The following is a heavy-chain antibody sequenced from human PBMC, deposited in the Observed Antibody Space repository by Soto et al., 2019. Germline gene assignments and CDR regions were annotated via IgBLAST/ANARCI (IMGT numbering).Heavy chain of an antibody. Sequence: HLVESGGGVVQPGKSLRLSCAASKFTFSTYDMHWVRQAPGKGLEWVAVVSYDGNKRYYADSVRGRFTISRDNSKNTVYLEMNSLRPEDTAVYFWAKGRDSTGWYYLEGDYCGQGNLVTVSS. D-gene: IGHD6-19*01. CDR2: VSYDGNKR. CDR1: KFTFSTYD. CDR3: AKGRDSTGWYYLEGDY. J-gene: IGHJ4*02. V-gene: IGHV3-30*18.